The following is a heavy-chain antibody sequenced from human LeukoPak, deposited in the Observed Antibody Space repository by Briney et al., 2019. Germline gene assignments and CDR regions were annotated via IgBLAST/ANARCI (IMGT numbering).Heavy chain of an antibody. CDR1: GFTFSSYT. V-gene: IGHV3-48*01. CDR3: ARGCGGDCYIIDY. CDR2: ISRSGSDI. J-gene: IGHJ4*02. Sequence: GGSLRLSCAASGFTFSSYTMNWVRQAPGKGLEWVSYISRSGSDIHYADSVKGRFTISRDNAKNLLYLQMNSLRAEDTAVYYCARGCGGDCYIIDYWGQGTQVTVSS. D-gene: IGHD2-21*02.